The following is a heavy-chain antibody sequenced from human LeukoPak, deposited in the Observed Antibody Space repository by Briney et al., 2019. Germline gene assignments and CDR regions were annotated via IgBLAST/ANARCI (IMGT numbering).Heavy chain of an antibody. CDR3: ARCNDGDFDY. V-gene: IGHV4-38-2*02. CDR1: GYSISSGYY. J-gene: IGHJ4*02. CDR2: IYHSGST. D-gene: IGHD1-1*01. Sequence: SETLSLTCTVSGYSISSGYYWGWIRQPPGKGLEWIGSIYHSGSTYYNPSLKSRVTISVDTSKNQFSLKLSSVTAADTAVYYCARCNDGDFDYWGQGTLVTVSS.